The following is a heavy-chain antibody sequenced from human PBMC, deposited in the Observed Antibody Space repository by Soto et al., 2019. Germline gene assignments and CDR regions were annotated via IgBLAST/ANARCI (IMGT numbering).Heavy chain of an antibody. V-gene: IGHV4-34*01. CDR2: INHSGST. D-gene: IGHD3-3*01. CDR3: GRFKLFTFFGGANFFDY. Sequence: SETLSLTCAVYGGSFSGYYWSWIRQPPGKGLEWIGEINHSGSTNYNPSLKSRVTISVDTSKNQFSLKLSSVTAADTAVYYCGRFKLFTFFGGANFFDYGGEEPLVTLSS. CDR1: GGSFSGYY. J-gene: IGHJ4*02.